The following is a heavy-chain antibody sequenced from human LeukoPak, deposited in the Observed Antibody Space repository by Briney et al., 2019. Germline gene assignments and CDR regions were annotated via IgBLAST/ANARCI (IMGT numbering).Heavy chain of an antibody. CDR2: IYHSGST. V-gene: IGHV4-4*02. D-gene: IGHD3-10*01. J-gene: IGHJ5*02. CDR3: ARDSGTTGEVKFDP. Sequence: HPSGTLSLTCAVSGGSISSSNWWSWVRQPPGKGLEWIGEIYHSGSTNYNPSLKSRVTISVDKSKNQFSLKLMSVTAADTAVYYCARDSGTTGEVKFDPWGQGTLVTVSS. CDR1: GGSISSSNW.